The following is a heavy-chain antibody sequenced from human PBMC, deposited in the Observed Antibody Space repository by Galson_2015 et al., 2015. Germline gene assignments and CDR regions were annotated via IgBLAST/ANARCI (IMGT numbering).Heavy chain of an antibody. CDR2: IYYSGST. Sequence: SLTCTVSGGSISSGDYYWSWIRQPPGKGLEWIGYIYYSGSTYYNPSLKSRVTISVDTSKNQFSLKLSSVTAADTAVYYCARGAPSYYYDSSGPFDIWGQGTMVTVSS. CDR3: ARGAPSYYYDSSGPFDI. CDR1: GGSISSGDYY. D-gene: IGHD3-22*01. J-gene: IGHJ3*02. V-gene: IGHV4-30-4*01.